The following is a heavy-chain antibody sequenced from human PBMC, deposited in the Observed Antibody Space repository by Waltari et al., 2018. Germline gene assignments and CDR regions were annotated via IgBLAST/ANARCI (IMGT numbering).Heavy chain of an antibody. D-gene: IGHD1-26*01. V-gene: IGHV4-59*01. CDR3: ARSIVGATFGLGY. Sequence: QVQLQESGPGLVKPSETLSLTCTVSGGSISSYYWSWIRQPPGKGLEWIGYIYYSGSTNYNPSLNSRVTISVDTSKNQFSLKLSSVTAADTAVYYCARSIVGATFGLGYWGQGTLVTVSS. J-gene: IGHJ4*02. CDR1: GGSISSYY. CDR2: IYYSGST.